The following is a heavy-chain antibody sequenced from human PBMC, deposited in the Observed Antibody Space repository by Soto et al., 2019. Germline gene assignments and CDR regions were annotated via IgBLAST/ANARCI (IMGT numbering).Heavy chain of an antibody. CDR2: IWYDGSNK. CDR3: ARGGDILTGYYGSLGAFDI. D-gene: IGHD3-9*01. Sequence: GSLRLSCAASGFTFSSYGMHWVRQAPGKGLEWVAVIWYDGSNKYYADSVKGRFTISRDNSKNTLYLQMNSLRAEDTAVYYCARGGDILTGYYGSLGAFDIWGQGTMVTVSS. J-gene: IGHJ3*02. V-gene: IGHV3-33*01. CDR1: GFTFSSYG.